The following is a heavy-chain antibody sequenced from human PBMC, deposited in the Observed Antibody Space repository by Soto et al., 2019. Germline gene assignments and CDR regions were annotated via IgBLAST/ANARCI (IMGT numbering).Heavy chain of an antibody. CDR3: VKPLVGPFSSWYLKYFQH. CDR2: ISSNGGST. D-gene: IGHD6-13*01. CDR1: GFTFSSYA. V-gene: IGHV3-64D*08. J-gene: IGHJ1*01. Sequence: PGGSLRLSCSASGFTFSSYAMHWVRQAPGKGLEYVSAISSNGGSTYYADSVKGRFTISRDNSKNTLYLQMSSLRAEDTAVYYCVKPLVGPFSSWYLKYFQHWGQGTLVTVSS.